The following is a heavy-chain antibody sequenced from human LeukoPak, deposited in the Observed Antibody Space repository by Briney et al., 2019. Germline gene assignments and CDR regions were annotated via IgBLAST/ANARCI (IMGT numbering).Heavy chain of an antibody. CDR1: GYXFTSXX. V-gene: IGHV1-69*13. Sequence: ASVKVSCKASGYXFTSXXXXWVRQXPGRGLEWMGGIIPIFGTANYAQKFQGRVTITADESTSTAYMELSSLRSEDTAVYYCELRGWAFDYWGQGTLVTVSS. D-gene: IGHD4-17*01. J-gene: IGHJ4*02. CDR3: ELRGWAFDY. CDR2: IIPIFGTA.